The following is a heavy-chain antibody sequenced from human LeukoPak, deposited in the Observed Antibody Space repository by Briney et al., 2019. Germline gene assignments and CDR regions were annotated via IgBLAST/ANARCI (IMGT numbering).Heavy chain of an antibody. Sequence: GGSLRLSCAASGFTFNSYAMSWVRQAPGKGLEWVSAISGSGGSTYYADSVKGRFTISRDISKNTLYLQMNSLRAEDTAVYFCAKSRGIQAFDHWGQGTLVSVSS. V-gene: IGHV3-23*01. CDR3: AKSRGIQAFDH. J-gene: IGHJ4*02. CDR2: ISGSGGST. CDR1: GFTFNSYA. D-gene: IGHD5-18*01.